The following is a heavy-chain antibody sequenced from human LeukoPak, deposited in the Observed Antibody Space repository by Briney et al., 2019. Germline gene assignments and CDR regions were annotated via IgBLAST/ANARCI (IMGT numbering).Heavy chain of an antibody. Sequence: GASVKVSCKAFGYTFTSNYMHWVRQAPGQGPEWMGVISPSGGSTTYAQKFQGRVTLTRDMSTSTDYLELSSLRSEDTAVYYCARVTEWLGYFDYWGQGTLVTVSS. J-gene: IGHJ4*02. CDR1: GYTFTSNY. CDR3: ARVTEWLGYFDY. D-gene: IGHD6-19*01. V-gene: IGHV1-46*01. CDR2: ISPSGGST.